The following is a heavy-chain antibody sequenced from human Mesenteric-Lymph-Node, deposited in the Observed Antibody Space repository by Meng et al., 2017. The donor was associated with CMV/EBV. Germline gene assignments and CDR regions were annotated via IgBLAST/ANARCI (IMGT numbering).Heavy chain of an antibody. D-gene: IGHD6-13*01. V-gene: IGHV3-NL1*01. CDR1: GFSFSTFG. Sequence: GESLKISCAASGFSFSTFGMTWVRQAPGKGLEWVALINGGIGLTTYYGDSVKGRFTVSRDNSKNTLYLQMSSLRAEDTAVYYCAKRGWDNSWYLGSCDYWGQGTLVTVSS. J-gene: IGHJ4*02. CDR2: INGGIGLTT. CDR3: AKRGWDNSWYLGSCDY.